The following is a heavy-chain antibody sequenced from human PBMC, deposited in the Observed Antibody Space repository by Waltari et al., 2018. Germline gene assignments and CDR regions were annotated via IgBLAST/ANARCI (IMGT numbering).Heavy chain of an antibody. Sequence: QVQLVQPGAEVKKPGASVKVSCKVSGYTLTESPMHWVRQAPGKGLEWMGGYVPEDGETIYAQSFQGRVAMTEDSSTDTAYMELTSLTSEDTAVYYCATDHYRQSGYDSWGQGTLVTVSS. V-gene: IGHV1-24*01. D-gene: IGHD5-12*01. CDR3: ATDHYRQSGYDS. CDR1: GYTLTESP. J-gene: IGHJ5*02. CDR2: YVPEDGET.